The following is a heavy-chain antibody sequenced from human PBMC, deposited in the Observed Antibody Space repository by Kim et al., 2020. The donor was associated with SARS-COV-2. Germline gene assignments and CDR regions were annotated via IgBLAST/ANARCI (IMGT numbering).Heavy chain of an antibody. J-gene: IGHJ6*02. Sequence: ASVKVSCKASGYTFTSCGISWVRQAPGQGLEWMGWISAYNGNTNYAQKLQGRVTMTTDTSTSTAYMELSSLRSDDTAVYYCARVRGIAARRPAGIYYSMDVWGQGATGTVSS. CDR1: GYTFTSCG. V-gene: IGHV1-18*01. CDR2: ISAYNGNT. D-gene: IGHD6-6*01. CDR3: ARVRGIAARRPAGIYYSMDV.